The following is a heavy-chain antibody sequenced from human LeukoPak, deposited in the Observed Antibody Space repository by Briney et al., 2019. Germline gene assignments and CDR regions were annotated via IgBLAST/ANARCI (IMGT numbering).Heavy chain of an antibody. J-gene: IGHJ4*02. CDR3: ASFITMIVGDVDY. Sequence: GGSLRLSCAASGFTFSSYWMTWVRQAPGKGLEWVANIKQDGSEKYYVDSVKGRFTISRDNAKNSLYLQMNSLRAEDTAVYYCASFITMIVGDVDYWGQGTLVTVSS. CDR1: GFTFSSYW. D-gene: IGHD3-22*01. V-gene: IGHV3-7*01. CDR2: IKQDGSEK.